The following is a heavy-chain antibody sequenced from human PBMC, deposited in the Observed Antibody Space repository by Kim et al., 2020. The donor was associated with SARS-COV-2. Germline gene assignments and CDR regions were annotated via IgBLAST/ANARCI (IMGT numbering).Heavy chain of an antibody. CDR3: TREDSSSWYSSNYYYGMTS. D-gene: IGHD6-13*01. CDR2: IRSKAYGGTT. CDR1: GFTFGDYA. J-gene: IGHJ6*02. Sequence: GGSLRLSCTASGFTFGDYAMSWFRQAPGKGLEWVGFIRSKAYGGTTEYAASVKGRFTISRDDSKSIAYLQMNSLKTEDTAVYYCTREDSSSWYSSNYYYGMTSGAKGPRSPSP. V-gene: IGHV3-49*03.